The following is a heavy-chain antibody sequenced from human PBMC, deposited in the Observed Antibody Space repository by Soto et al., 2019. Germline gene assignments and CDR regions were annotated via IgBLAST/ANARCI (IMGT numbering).Heavy chain of an antibody. Sequence: ASVKVSCKASGYSFTNNDVSWVRQATGQGLEWMGWMNPNSGDTNYAQKFQGRVTMTRDTSISTAYMELSRLRSDDTAVYYRARDMVVVVPAAIALYGMDVWGQGTTVTVSS. D-gene: IGHD2-2*02. J-gene: IGHJ6*02. CDR1: GYSFTNND. CDR2: MNPNSGDT. CDR3: ARDMVVVVPAAIALYGMDV. V-gene: IGHV1-2*02.